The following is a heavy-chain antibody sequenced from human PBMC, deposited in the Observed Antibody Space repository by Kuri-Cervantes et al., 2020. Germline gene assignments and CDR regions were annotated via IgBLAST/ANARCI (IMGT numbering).Heavy chain of an antibody. CDR3: AKVLRGYYGSGGPFDY. J-gene: IGHJ4*02. Sequence: GGSLRLSCAASGFTFDDYAMHWVRQAPGKGLEWVSAISGSGGSTYYADSVKGRFTISRDNSKNTLYLQMNSLRAEDTAVYYCAKVLRGYYGSGGPFDYWGQGTLVTVSS. D-gene: IGHD3-10*01. V-gene: IGHV3-23*01. CDR1: GFTFDDYA. CDR2: ISGSGGST.